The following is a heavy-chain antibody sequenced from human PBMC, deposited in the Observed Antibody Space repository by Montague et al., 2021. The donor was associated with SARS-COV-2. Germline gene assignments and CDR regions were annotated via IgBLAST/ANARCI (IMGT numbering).Heavy chain of an antibody. CDR3: ARGPHSLRYRYNWFDP. D-gene: IGHD3-16*02. CDR1: GGSFSGYY. Sequence: SETLSLTCAVYGGSFSGYYWSWIRQPPGKGLEWIGEINHSGSTNYNPSLKSRVTISVDTSKNQFSLKLSSVTAADTAVYYRARGPHSLRYRYNWFDPWGQGTLVTVSS. J-gene: IGHJ5*02. V-gene: IGHV4-34*01. CDR2: INHSGST.